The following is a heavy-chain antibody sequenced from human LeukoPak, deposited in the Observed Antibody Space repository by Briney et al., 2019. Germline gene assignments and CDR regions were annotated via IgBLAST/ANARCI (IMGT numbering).Heavy chain of an antibody. V-gene: IGHV1-18*01. Sequence: ASVKVSCKASGYTFTSYGISWVRQAPGQGLEWMGLISTYNGNTNYAQKLQGRVTMTTDTSTSTAYVELRSLRSDDTAVYYCARDLHRVVVRGVPHYYYYMDVWGKGTTVTISS. J-gene: IGHJ6*03. CDR1: GYTFTSYG. CDR3: ARDLHRVVVRGVPHYYYYMDV. CDR2: ISTYNGNT. D-gene: IGHD3-10*01.